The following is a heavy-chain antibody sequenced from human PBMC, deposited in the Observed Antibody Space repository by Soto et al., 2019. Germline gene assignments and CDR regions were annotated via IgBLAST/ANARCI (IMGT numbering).Heavy chain of an antibody. D-gene: IGHD5-12*01. CDR1: GYTFTNHY. Sequence: GASVKVSCKVSGYTFTNHYLHWVRQAPGQGLQWMGWINPSSGDTNYAQQFQGLVTMTRDTSISTAYMELRSLRSDDTAVYYCARERYSDYNLFDYWGQGALVTVSS. V-gene: IGHV1-2*04. J-gene: IGHJ4*02. CDR3: ARERYSDYNLFDY. CDR2: INPSSGDT.